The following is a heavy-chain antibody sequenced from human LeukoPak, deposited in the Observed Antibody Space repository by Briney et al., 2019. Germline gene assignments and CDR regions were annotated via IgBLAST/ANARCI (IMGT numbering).Heavy chain of an antibody. V-gene: IGHV1-69*05. CDR1: GGTFSSYA. CDR3: ARGPLYYDLSTGYPPSEMYYFDY. D-gene: IGHD3-9*01. Sequence: SVKVSCKASGGTFSSYAVSWVRQAAGQGLEWIGGIIPIFATPDYAQKFQGRVSITTDESTSTAYMELSSLRSEDTALYYGARGPLYYDLSTGYPPSEMYYFDYWGQGTLVTVSS. J-gene: IGHJ4*02. CDR2: IIPIFATP.